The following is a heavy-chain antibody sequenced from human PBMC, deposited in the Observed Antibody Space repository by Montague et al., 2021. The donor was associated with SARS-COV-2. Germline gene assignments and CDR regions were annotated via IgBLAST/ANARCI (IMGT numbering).Heavy chain of an antibody. CDR3: ARGHLGTTMVVVVMVGAQFYFDY. V-gene: IGHV4-34*01. CDR2: IDHRGTS. J-gene: IGHJ4*02. CDR1: GESFSGFH. D-gene: IGHD3-22*01. Sequence: SETLSLTCAVYGESFSGFHWTWIRQPPGKGLEWIGEIDHRGTSNYNPSLKSRVTISMDTSKNQFSLRLNSVAAADTGVYYCARGHLGTTMVVVVMVGAQFYFDYWGQGRLVTVSS.